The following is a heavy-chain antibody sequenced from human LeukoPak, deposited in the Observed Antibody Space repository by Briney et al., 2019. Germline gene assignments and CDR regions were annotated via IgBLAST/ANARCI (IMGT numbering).Heavy chain of an antibody. V-gene: IGHV3-48*01. CDR1: GFTFSSYS. Sequence: GGSLRLSCAASGFTFSSYSMNWVRQAPGKGLEWVSYISSSSSTIYYADSVKGRFTISRDNAKNSLYLQMNSLRAEDTAVYYCARVPSTILRASDIWGQGTMVTVSS. CDR2: ISSSSSTI. J-gene: IGHJ3*02. CDR3: ARVPSTILRASDI. D-gene: IGHD2-2*01.